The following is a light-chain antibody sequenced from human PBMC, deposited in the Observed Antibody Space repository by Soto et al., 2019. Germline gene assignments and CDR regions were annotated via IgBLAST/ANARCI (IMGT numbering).Light chain of an antibody. Sequence: EIVLTKSPGTLSFSPGERATLSCRASQSVSSSYLARYQQKPGQAPRLLIYGASSRATGVPDRFSGSGSVTDFTLTISRLEPEDFAVYYCQQYGRSPLTFGGGTKGEIK. V-gene: IGKV3-20*01. J-gene: IGKJ4*01. CDR2: GAS. CDR3: QQYGRSPLT. CDR1: QSVSSSY.